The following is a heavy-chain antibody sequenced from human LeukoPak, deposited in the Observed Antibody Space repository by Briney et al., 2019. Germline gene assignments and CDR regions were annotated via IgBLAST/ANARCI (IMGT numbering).Heavy chain of an antibody. CDR2: FIPLLGTA. D-gene: IGHD3-10*01. J-gene: IGHJ6*03. V-gene: IGHV1-69*13. CDR1: GGTFANYA. CDR3: ARVITIGQPPYYYYMDL. Sequence: ASVKLSCKASGGTFANYAFSWVRQAPGQGLEWMGGFIPLLGTANYAQEFQGRVTITADESTSAAYMQLSSLRSEDTAVYFCARVITIGQPPYYYYMDLWGKGTTVTVSS.